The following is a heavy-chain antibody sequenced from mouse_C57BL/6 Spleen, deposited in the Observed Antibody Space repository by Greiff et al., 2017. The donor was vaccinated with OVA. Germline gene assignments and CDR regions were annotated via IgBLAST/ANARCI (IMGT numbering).Heavy chain of an antibody. J-gene: IGHJ4*01. CDR3: ATGAVVATNYYAMDY. V-gene: IGHV1-50*01. CDR2: IDPSDSYT. D-gene: IGHD1-1*01. Sequence: VQLQQPGAELVKPGASVKLSCKASGYTFTSYWMQWVKQRPGQGLEWIGEIDPSDSYTNYNQKFKGKATLTVDTSSSTAYMQLSSLTSEDSAVYYCATGAVVATNYYAMDYWGQGTSVTVSS. CDR1: GYTFTSYW.